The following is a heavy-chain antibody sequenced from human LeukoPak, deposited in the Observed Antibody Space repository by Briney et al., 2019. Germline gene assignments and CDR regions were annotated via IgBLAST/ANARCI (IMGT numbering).Heavy chain of an antibody. J-gene: IGHJ4*02. CDR2: ISWNSGSI. D-gene: IGHD6-6*01. CDR3: AKDLGYSSSSAFDY. V-gene: IGHV3-9*03. Sequence: GGSLRLSCAVSGFIFDDYAMHWVRQAPGKGLEWVSGISWNSGSIGYADSVKGQFTISRDNAKNSLYLQMNSLRAEDMALYYCAKDLGYSSSSAFDYWGQGTLVTVSS. CDR1: GFIFDDYA.